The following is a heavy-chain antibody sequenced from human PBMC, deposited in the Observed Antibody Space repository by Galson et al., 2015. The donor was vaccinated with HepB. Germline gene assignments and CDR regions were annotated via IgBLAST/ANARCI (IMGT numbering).Heavy chain of an antibody. Sequence: SLRLSCAVSGFTLGDYAMSWCRQAPGQGLEWVGFIRKKAYGGTTEYAASVSGRFSISTDDSKSVVYLQMNGLKTEDTAVYYCTRGQSATINYFFDYWGQGALVTVSS. J-gene: IGHJ4*02. V-gene: IGHV3-49*03. D-gene: IGHD1-26*01. CDR3: TRGQSATINYFFDY. CDR1: GFTLGDYA. CDR2: IRKKAYGGTT.